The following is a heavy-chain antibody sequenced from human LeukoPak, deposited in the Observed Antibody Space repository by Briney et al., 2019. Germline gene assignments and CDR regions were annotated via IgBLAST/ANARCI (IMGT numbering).Heavy chain of an antibody. D-gene: IGHD4-11*01. J-gene: IGHJ3*02. CDR3: AKGPLRSSEDYSVFDI. V-gene: IGHV3-30*18. Sequence: PGGSLRLSCAASGFTFSSYDMHWVRQAPGKGLEWVAVISFDGSNKYYADSVKGRFTISRDNSKNTLYLQMNSLRAEDTAVYYCAKGPLRSSEDYSVFDIWGQGTMVTVSS. CDR2: ISFDGSNK. CDR1: GFTFSSYD.